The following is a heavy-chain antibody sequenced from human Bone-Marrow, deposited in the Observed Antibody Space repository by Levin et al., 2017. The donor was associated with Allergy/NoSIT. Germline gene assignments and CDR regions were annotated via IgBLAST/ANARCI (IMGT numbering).Heavy chain of an antibody. D-gene: IGHD3-10*01. V-gene: IGHV3-23*01. CDR1: GFIFSSYA. CDR2: LSASGGST. J-gene: IGHJ4*02. CDR3: AKGGIHGSGSYYNVFY. Sequence: RPGGSLRLSCAASGFIFSSYAMSWVRQAPGKGLEWVSGLSASGGSTFHADSVKGRFTISRDNSKSKMYLQMNSLRADDTAVYYCAKGGIHGSGSYYNVFYWGQGTLVTVSS.